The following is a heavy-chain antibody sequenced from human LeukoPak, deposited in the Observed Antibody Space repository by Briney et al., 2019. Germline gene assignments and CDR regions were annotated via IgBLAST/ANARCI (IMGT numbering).Heavy chain of an antibody. CDR2: INPKNGGA. J-gene: IGHJ5*02. CDR3: ARASFWESPINWFDP. CDR1: GYTFIGYY. V-gene: IGHV1-2*07. D-gene: IGHD3-3*01. Sequence: ASVKVSCKTSGYTFIGYYIHWVRQAPGQGLEWMGWINPKNGGANYAPRFQGRVTITRDRSISTVYMEVTRLTSDDTAVYYCARASFWESPINWFDPWGQGTLVTVSS.